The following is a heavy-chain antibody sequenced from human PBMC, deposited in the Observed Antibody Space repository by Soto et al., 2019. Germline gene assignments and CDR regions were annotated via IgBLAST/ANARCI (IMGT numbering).Heavy chain of an antibody. CDR2: ISSSGSTI. J-gene: IGHJ6*02. V-gene: IGHV3-48*03. Sequence: GGSLRLSCAASGFTFSSYEMNWVRQAPGKGLEWVSYISSSGSTIYYADSVKGRFTISRDNAKNSLYLQMNSLRAEDTAVYYCARGGGDTAMVGSDYGMDVWGQGTTVTVSS. CDR1: GFTFSSYE. D-gene: IGHD5-18*01. CDR3: ARGGGDTAMVGSDYGMDV.